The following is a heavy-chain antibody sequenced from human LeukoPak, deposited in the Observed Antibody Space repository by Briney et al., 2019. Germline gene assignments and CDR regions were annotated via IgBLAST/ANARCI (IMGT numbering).Heavy chain of an antibody. CDR3: AREDDDFWSGYPLGDYYGMDV. J-gene: IGHJ6*02. CDR1: GGSISSSSYY. CDR2: IYYSGST. D-gene: IGHD3-3*01. Sequence: PSETLSLTCTVSGGSISSSSYYWGWLRQPPGKGLEWIVSIYYSGSTYYNPSLKSRVTISVDTSKNQFSLKLSSVTAADTAVYYCAREDDDFWSGYPLGDYYGMDVWGQGTTVTVSS. V-gene: IGHV4-39*02.